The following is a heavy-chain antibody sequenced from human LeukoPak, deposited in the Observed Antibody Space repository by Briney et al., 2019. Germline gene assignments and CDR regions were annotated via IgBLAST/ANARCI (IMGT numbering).Heavy chain of an antibody. V-gene: IGHV4-39*07. CDR3: ARLWYAHNYYGSGSHPYFEFDP. Sequence: KPSETLSLTCTVSGGSISSSSYYWGWIRQPPGKGLEWIGSIYHSGSTYYNPSLKSRVTISVDTSKNQFSLKLSSVTAADTAVYYCARLWYAHNYYGSGSHPYFEFDPWGQGTLVTVSS. J-gene: IGHJ5*02. CDR2: IYHSGST. D-gene: IGHD3-10*01. CDR1: GGSISSSSYY.